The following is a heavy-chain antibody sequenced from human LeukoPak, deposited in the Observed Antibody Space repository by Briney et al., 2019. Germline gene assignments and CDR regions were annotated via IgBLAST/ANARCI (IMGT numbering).Heavy chain of an antibody. CDR2: IRYDGSNK. CDR3: ARRSSAWLHSDY. V-gene: IGHV3-30*02. D-gene: IGHD6-19*01. J-gene: IGHJ4*02. CDR1: GFTFSSYG. Sequence: GGSLRLSCAASGFTFSSYGMHWVRQAPGKGLEWVAFIRYDGSNKYYADSVKGRFTISRDNAKNSLYLQMNSLRAEDTAVYYCARRSSAWLHSDYWGQGTLVTVSS.